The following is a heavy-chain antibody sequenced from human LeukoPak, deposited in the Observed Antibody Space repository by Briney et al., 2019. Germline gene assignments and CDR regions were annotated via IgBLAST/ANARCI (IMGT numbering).Heavy chain of an antibody. CDR2: IYYSGST. CDR3: ARVEGSGYYYYYYYMDV. CDR1: GGSISSSSYY. Sequence: NPSETLSLTCTVSGGSISSSSYYWGWIRQPPGKGLEWIGSIYYSGSTYYNPSLKSRVTISVDTSKNQFSLKLSSVTAADTAVYYCARVEGSGYYYYYYYMDVWGKGTTVTVSS. D-gene: IGHD3-3*01. V-gene: IGHV4-39*07. J-gene: IGHJ6*03.